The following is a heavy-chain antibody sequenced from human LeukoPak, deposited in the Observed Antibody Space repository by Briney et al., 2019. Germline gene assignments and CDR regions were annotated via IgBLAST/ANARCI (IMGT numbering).Heavy chain of an antibody. CDR1: GFTFDDYA. J-gene: IGHJ4*02. CDR3: AKGLEDY. Sequence: GRSLRLSCAASGFTFDDYAMHWVRHAPGKGLEWVSGISWNSGSIGYADSVKGRFTISRDNAKNSLYLQMNSLRAEDTALYYCAKGLEDYWGQGTLVTVSS. CDR2: ISWNSGSI. V-gene: IGHV3-9*01.